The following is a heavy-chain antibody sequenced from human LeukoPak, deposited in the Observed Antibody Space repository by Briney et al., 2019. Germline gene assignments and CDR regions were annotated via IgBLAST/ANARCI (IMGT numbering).Heavy chain of an antibody. CDR2: MNPNSGNT. D-gene: IGHD3-3*01. Sequence: ASVKVSCKASGYTFTSYDINWVRQATGQGLEWMGWMNPNSGNTGYAQKFQGRVTITRNTSISTAYMELSSLRSEDTAVYYCARGTSITIFGVVSYYFDYWGQGTLVTIS. CDR1: GYTFTSYD. V-gene: IGHV1-8*03. CDR3: ARGTSITIFGVVSYYFDY. J-gene: IGHJ4*02.